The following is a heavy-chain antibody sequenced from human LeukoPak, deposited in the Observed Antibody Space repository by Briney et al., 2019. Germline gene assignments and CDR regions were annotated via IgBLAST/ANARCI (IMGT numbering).Heavy chain of an antibody. CDR3: ARLDVGYYDSSGYYFDY. D-gene: IGHD3-22*01. Sequence: SETLSLTCAVYGGSFSGYYWSWIRQPPGKGLEWIGEINHSGSTNYNPSLKSRVTISVDTSKNQFSLKLSSVTAADTAVYYCARLDVGYYDSSGYYFDYWGQGTLVTVSS. V-gene: IGHV4-34*01. J-gene: IGHJ4*02. CDR1: GGSFSGYY. CDR2: INHSGST.